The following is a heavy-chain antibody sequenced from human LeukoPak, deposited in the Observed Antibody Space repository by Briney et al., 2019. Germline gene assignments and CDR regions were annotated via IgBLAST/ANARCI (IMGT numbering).Heavy chain of an antibody. D-gene: IGHD6-13*01. J-gene: IGHJ4*02. V-gene: IGHV3-48*01. CDR2: ITLSSTTI. Sequence: GGSLRLSCAASGFTFSNYNMNWVRQAPGKGLEWVSYITLSSTTIYYADSVKGRFTISRDNTKNSLYLQMNSLRAEDTAVYYCAREPTYSSSWYTSCDYWGQGTLVTVSS. CDR3: AREPTYSSSWYTSCDY. CDR1: GFTFSNYN.